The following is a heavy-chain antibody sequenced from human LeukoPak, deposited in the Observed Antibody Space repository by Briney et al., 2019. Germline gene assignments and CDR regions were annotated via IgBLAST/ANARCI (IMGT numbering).Heavy chain of an antibody. CDR3: ASYSSDRYFFDY. D-gene: IGHD6-19*01. J-gene: IGHJ4*02. CDR1: GGSISSSSYY. Sequence: SETLSLTCTVSGGSISSSSYYWAWIRQPPGKGLEWIGTIYYSGSTYYNPSLKSRVTVSVDTSKNQFSLKLSSVTAADTAVYYCASYSSDRYFFDYWGQGTLVTVSS. V-gene: IGHV4-39*01. CDR2: IYYSGST.